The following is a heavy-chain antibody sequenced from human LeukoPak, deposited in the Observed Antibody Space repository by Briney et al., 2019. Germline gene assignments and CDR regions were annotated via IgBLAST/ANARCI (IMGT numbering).Heavy chain of an antibody. Sequence: SQTLSLTCTVSGGSISSGGYYWSWIRQHPGKGLEWIGYIYYSGSTYYNPSLKSRVTISVDTSKNQFSLKLSSVTAADTAVYYCARLQMTTVTFDYRGQGTLVTVSS. V-gene: IGHV4-31*03. J-gene: IGHJ4*02. CDR1: GGSISSGGYY. CDR3: ARLQMTTVTFDY. CDR2: IYYSGST. D-gene: IGHD4-17*01.